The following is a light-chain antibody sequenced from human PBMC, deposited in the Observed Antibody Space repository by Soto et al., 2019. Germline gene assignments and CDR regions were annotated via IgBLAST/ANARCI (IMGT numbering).Light chain of an antibody. Sequence: EIVMTQSPATLSVSPGERATLSCRASQSVSSNFAWYQQKPGQAPRLLIYGASTRATGIPARFSGSGAGTEFTLTISSLRSEDLAVYYCQQYNNWPPWTCGQGTKVEIK. J-gene: IGKJ1*01. CDR2: GAS. V-gene: IGKV3-15*01. CDR3: QQYNNWPPWT. CDR1: QSVSSN.